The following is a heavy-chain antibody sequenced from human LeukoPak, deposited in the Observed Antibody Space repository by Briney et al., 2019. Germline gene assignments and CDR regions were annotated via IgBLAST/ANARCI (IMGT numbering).Heavy chain of an antibody. CDR1: GGSFSGYY. CDR3: ARIAPPRRIAARPERDY. D-gene: IGHD6-6*01. Sequence: TSETLPLTCAVYGGSFSGYYWSWIRQPPGKGLEWVGEINHSGSTNYNPSLKSRVTISVDTSKNQFSLKLSSVTAADTAVYYCARIAPPRRIAARPERDYWGQGTLVTVSS. V-gene: IGHV4-34*01. CDR2: INHSGST. J-gene: IGHJ4*02.